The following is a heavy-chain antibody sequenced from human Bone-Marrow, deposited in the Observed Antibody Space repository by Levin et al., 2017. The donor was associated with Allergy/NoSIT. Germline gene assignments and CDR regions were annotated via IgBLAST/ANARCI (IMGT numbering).Heavy chain of an antibody. D-gene: IGHD3-10*01. J-gene: IGHJ4*02. CDR3: ARDAVRGGDLDY. V-gene: IGHV3-7*04. Sequence: ESLKISCAASGFTFSSYWMTWVRQAPGKRLEWVANIKEDGSEKYYGDSVQGRFTISRDNAKNSLYLQMNGLRADDTAVYYCARDAVRGGDLDYWGQGILVTVCS. CDR1: GFTFSSYW. CDR2: IKEDGSEK.